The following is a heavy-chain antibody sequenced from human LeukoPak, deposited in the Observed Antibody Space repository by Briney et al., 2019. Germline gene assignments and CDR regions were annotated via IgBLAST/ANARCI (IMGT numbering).Heavy chain of an antibody. CDR1: GFTFSNYW. V-gene: IGHV3-7*01. CDR2: INLDGSQK. Sequence: GGSLRLSCAASGFTFSNYWMAWVRQAPGKGPEWVANINLDGSQKYYVDSVKGRFTISRDNAKNSLNLQMNSLRAEDTAVYYCAREPAAGTSNPDYWGQGTLVTVSS. D-gene: IGHD6-13*01. CDR3: AREPAAGTSNPDY. J-gene: IGHJ4*02.